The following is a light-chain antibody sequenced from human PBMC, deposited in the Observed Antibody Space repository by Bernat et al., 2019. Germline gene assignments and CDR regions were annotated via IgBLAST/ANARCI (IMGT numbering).Light chain of an antibody. V-gene: IGKV1-33*01. J-gene: IGKJ2*01. CDR2: DAS. CDR1: QDISNY. CDR3: QQYDNLPCHT. Sequence: DIQMTQSPSSLSASVGDRVTITCQASQDISNYLNWYQQKPGKAPKLLIYDASNLETGVPSRFSGSGSGTDFTFTISSLQPEDIATYYCQQYDNLPCHTFGQGTKLEIK.